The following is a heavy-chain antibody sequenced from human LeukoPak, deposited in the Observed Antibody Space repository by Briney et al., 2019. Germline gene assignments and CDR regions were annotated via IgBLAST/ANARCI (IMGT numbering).Heavy chain of an antibody. J-gene: IGHJ4*02. CDR3: AKYTPANYYDSGNIFDY. V-gene: IGHV3-23*01. D-gene: IGHD3-10*01. CDR2: MSGSGGNT. CDR1: GFTFSSYA. Sequence: GGSLRLSCVASGFTFSSYAMSWVRQAPGKGLEWVSAMSGSGGNTYYADSVKGRFTISRDNSKNTLYLQMNSLRAEDAALYYCAKYTPANYYDSGNIFDYWGQGTLVTVSS.